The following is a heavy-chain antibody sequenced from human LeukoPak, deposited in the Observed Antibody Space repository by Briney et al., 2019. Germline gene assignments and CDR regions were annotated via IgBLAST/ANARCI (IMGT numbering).Heavy chain of an antibody. V-gene: IGHV1-58*02. Sequence: SVKDSCKASGFTFTSSDMQWVRQARGQRLEWIGWIVVGSGNTNYAQKFQERVTITRDMSTSTAYMELSSLRSEDTAVYYCAAELSSGWYYWGQGTLVTVSS. CDR3: AAELSSGWYY. D-gene: IGHD6-19*01. J-gene: IGHJ4*02. CDR1: GFTFTSSD. CDR2: IVVGSGNT.